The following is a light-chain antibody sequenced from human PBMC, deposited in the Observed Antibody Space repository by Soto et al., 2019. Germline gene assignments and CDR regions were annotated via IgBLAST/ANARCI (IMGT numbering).Light chain of an antibody. V-gene: IGLV2-14*02. CDR3: CSYTSSSTAV. Sequence: QSVLTQPASVSGSPGQSITISCTGTSSNVGSYKLVSWYQQHPGKAPKLMIFEVNKRPSGVSNRFSGSKSGNTSSLTISGLKVEDEADYYCCSYTSSSTAVFGTGTKGTVL. CDR2: EVN. CDR1: SSNVGSYKL. J-gene: IGLJ1*01.